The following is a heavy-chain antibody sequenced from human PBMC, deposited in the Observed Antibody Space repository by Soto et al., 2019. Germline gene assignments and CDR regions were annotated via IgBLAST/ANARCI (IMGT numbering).Heavy chain of an antibody. D-gene: IGHD3-3*01. J-gene: IGHJ4*02. V-gene: IGHV1-18*01. Sequence: ASVKVSCKASGYTFTSYGISWVRQAPGQGLEWMGWISAYNGNTNYAQKLQGRVTMTTDTSTSTAYMELRSLRSDDTAVYYCARDRDFWSGYYNFDCWGQGTLVTVSS. CDR1: GYTFTSYG. CDR3: ARDRDFWSGYYNFDC. CDR2: ISAYNGNT.